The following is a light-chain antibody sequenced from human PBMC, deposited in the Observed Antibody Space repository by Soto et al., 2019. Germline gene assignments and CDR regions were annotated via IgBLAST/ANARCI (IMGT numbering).Light chain of an antibody. Sequence: IVMTQSPATLSVSPEERATLSCRASQSVGRSLAWYQQKPGQAPRLLIYGASARATGIPATFSGSGSGTEFTLTISSLQSEDFAIYYCQQYDNWPSVTFGGGTKVDIK. V-gene: IGKV3-15*01. CDR3: QQYDNWPSVT. J-gene: IGKJ4*01. CDR2: GAS. CDR1: QSVGRS.